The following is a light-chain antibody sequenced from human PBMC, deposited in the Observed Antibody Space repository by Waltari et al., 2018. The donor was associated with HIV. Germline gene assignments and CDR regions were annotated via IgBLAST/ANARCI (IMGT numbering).Light chain of an antibody. Sequence: QSVLTQPPSASGTPGQRVTISCSGSSSNIGRNYVYWYQQLPGTAPKRLSYRNNQRPSGVPDRFSGSKSGTSASLAISGLRSEDEADYYCAAWDDSLSGLHVVFGGGTKVTVL. V-gene: IGLV1-47*01. CDR2: RNN. CDR3: AAWDDSLSGLHVV. J-gene: IGLJ2*01. CDR1: SSNIGRNY.